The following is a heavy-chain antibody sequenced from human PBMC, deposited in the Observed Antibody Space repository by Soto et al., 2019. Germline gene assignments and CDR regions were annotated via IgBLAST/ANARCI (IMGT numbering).Heavy chain of an antibody. CDR3: ARPYSTACYDAFDI. J-gene: IGHJ3*02. CDR1: GGSISRYY. V-gene: IGHV4-59*08. D-gene: IGHD6-19*01. CDR2: IYYSGTT. Sequence: SETLSLTCNVSGGSISRYYWSWIRQAPGKGLEWIGYIYYSGTTNYNPSLKSRVTISIDTSKKQFSLKLSSVTAADTAVYYCARPYSTACYDAFDIWGRGTMVTVSS.